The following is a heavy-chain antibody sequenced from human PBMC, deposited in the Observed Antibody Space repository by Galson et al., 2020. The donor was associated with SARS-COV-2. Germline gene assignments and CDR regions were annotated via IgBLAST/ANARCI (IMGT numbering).Heavy chain of an antibody. CDR1: GYPFTGSY. CDR3: ARVRYYESSGEGTFDL. Sequence: ASVKVSCKASGYPFTGSYIDWVRQAPGQGLEWMGIINPSGGSTSYAQKFQGTVTMTRDTSTSTVYMELSSLRSEDTAVYYCARVRYYESSGEGTFDLWGQGTMITVSS. D-gene: IGHD3-22*01. CDR2: INPSGGST. V-gene: IGHV1-46*01. J-gene: IGHJ3*01.